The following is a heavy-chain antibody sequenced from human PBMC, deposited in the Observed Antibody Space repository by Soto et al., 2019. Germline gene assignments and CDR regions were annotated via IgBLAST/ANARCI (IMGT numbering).Heavy chain of an antibody. Sequence: QLPLQESGPGLVKPSETLSLTCTVSGGSISSSSYYWGWIRQPPGKGLEWIGSIYYSGSTYYNPSLKSRVTISVDTSKNQFSLKLSSVTAADTAVYYCASGYEYSFYFDYWGQGTLVTVSS. V-gene: IGHV4-39*01. J-gene: IGHJ4*02. D-gene: IGHD5-12*01. CDR3: ASGYEYSFYFDY. CDR2: IYYSGST. CDR1: GGSISSSSYY.